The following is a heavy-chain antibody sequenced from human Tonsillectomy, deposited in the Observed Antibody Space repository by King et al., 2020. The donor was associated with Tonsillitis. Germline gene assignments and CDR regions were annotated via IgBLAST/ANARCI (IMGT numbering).Heavy chain of an antibody. J-gene: IGHJ4*02. Sequence: VQLQQWGAGLLKPSETLSLTCVVYGGSFSGYYWSWIRQPPGKGLEWIGEINQSGGTNYNPSLKSRVTISVDTSKKQFSLKLTSVTAADTAVYYCARGVAAVATNFDYWGQGTLVTVSS. CDR3: ARGVAAVATNFDY. CDR1: GGSFSGYY. CDR2: INQSGGT. D-gene: IGHD2-21*02. V-gene: IGHV4-34*01.